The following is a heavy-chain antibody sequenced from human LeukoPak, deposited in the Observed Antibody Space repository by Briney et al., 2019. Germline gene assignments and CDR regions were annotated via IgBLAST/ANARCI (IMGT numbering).Heavy chain of an antibody. J-gene: IGHJ4*02. D-gene: IGHD2-15*01. CDR3: ATVLPCSGGSCYFDY. V-gene: IGHV1-24*01. CDR1: GYTLTELS. CDR2: FDPEDGET. Sequence: ASVKVSCKVSGYTLTELSMHWVRQAPGKGLEWMGGFDPEDGETIYAQKFQGRVTMTEDTSTDTAYMELSSLRSEDTAVYYCATVLPCSGGSCYFDYWGQGTLVTVSP.